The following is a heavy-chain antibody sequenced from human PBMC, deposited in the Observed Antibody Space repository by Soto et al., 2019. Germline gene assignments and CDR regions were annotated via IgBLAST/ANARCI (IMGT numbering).Heavy chain of an antibody. CDR2: IYYSGST. CDR3: ARARLFLVLNGKATTEIDS. V-gene: IGHV4-59*01. J-gene: IGHJ5*01. Sequence: KGLEWIGYIYYSGSTNYNPSLKSRVTISVDTSKNQFSLKLSSVTAADTAVYYCARARLFLVLNGKATTEIDS. D-gene: IGHD2-8*01.